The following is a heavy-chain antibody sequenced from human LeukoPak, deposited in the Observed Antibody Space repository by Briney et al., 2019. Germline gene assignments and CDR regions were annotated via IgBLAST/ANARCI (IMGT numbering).Heavy chain of an antibody. CDR2: IYYSGST. CDR3: ARGVVIAPQTFDY. J-gene: IGHJ4*02. V-gene: IGHV4-59*01. Sequence: SETLSLTCTVSGGSISGFYWSWIRQPPGKGLEWIGYIYYSGSTNHSPSLKSRVTISVDTSKNQFSLRLSSVTAADTAVYYCARGVVIAPQTFDYWGQGTLVTVSS. D-gene: IGHD2-21*01. CDR1: GGSISGFY.